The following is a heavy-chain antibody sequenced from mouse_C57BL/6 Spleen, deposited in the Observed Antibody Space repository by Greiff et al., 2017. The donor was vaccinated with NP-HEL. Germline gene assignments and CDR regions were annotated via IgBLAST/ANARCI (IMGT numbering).Heavy chain of an antibody. J-gene: IGHJ2*01. Sequence: QVQLKESGAELARPGASVKLSCKASGYTFTSYGISWVKQRTGQGLEWIGEIYPRSGNTYYNEKFKGKATLTADKSSSTAYMELRSLTSEDSAVYFCAGDYDMEYYFDYWGQGTTLTVSS. CDR2: IYPRSGNT. CDR3: AGDYDMEYYFDY. CDR1: GYTFTSYG. D-gene: IGHD2-4*01. V-gene: IGHV1-81*01.